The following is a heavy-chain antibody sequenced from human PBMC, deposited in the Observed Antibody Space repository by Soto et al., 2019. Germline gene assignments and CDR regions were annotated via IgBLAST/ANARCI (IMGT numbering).Heavy chain of an antibody. CDR1: GFTVSSEY. J-gene: IGHJ4*02. CDR2: VFSGGNT. V-gene: IGHV3-53*01. Sequence: GGSLRLSCAASGFTVSSEYMSWVRQAPGKGLEWVAIVFSGGNTYHADSVKGRFTVSRDNSRNTLDLQMNSLRAEDSAVYYCARGDCDCGGQGPLVPVSS. D-gene: IGHD2-21*01. CDR3: ARGDCDC.